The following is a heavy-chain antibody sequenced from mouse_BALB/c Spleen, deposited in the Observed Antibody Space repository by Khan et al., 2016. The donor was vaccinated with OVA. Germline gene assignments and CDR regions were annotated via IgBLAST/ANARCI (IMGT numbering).Heavy chain of an antibody. CDR3: ADHLTGSFAY. Sequence: EVQGVESGGDLVKPGGSLKLSCAASGFTFSSYSMSWVRQTPDKRLEWVASISSGGDYTYYLDSVKGRFTISSDNATNTLYLQMSDLKSEDTAMYYCADHLTGSFAYWGQGTLVTVSA. CDR1: GFTFSSYS. J-gene: IGHJ3*01. V-gene: IGHV5-6*01. CDR2: ISSGGDYT. D-gene: IGHD4-1*01.